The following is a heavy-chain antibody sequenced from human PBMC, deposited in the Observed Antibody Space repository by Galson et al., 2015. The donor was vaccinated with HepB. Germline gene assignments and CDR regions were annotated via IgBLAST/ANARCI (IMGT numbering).Heavy chain of an antibody. CDR2: IWYDGSNK. Sequence: LRLSCAASGFTFSSYGMHWVRQAPGKGLEWVAVIWYDGSNKYYADSVKGRFTISRDNSKNTLYLQMNSLRAEDTAVYYCAREGAHIDYYYYYMDVWGKGTTVTVSS. V-gene: IGHV3-33*01. CDR1: GFTFSSYG. D-gene: IGHD3-16*01. CDR3: AREGAHIDYYYYYMDV. J-gene: IGHJ6*03.